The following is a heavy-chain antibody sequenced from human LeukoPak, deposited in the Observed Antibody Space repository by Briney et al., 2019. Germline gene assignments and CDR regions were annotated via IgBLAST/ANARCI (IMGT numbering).Heavy chain of an antibody. CDR1: GFTFSSYS. CDR3: ARDQGKTYYAFWSGYYSYYMAV. D-gene: IGHD3-3*01. V-gene: IGHV3-21*01. J-gene: IGHJ6*03. Sequence: GGSLRLSCAASGFTFSSYSMNGVRQAPGKGLEWVSSISSSSSYIYYADSVKGRFTISIDNAQNSLSLQMNRLRAEDTAVYYCARDQGKTYYAFWSGYYSYYMAVWGKGTTVTVSS. CDR2: ISSSSSYI.